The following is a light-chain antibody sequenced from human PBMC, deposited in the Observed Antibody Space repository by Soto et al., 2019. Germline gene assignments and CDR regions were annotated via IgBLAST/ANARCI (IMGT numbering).Light chain of an antibody. CDR1: QSVSSGY. CDR2: DAS. V-gene: IGKV3D-20*01. CDR3: QQYGSSPIT. Sequence: EIVLTQSPATLSLSPGERATLSCGASQSVSSGYLVWYQQKPGLAPRLLIYDASSRASGIPDRFSGSGSGTDFTLTISRVEPEDFAVYYCQQYGSSPITFGQGTRLEIK. J-gene: IGKJ5*01.